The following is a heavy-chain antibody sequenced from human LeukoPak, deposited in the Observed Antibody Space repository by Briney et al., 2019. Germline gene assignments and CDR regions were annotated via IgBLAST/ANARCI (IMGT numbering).Heavy chain of an antibody. J-gene: IGHJ6*04. D-gene: IGHD2-2*01. Sequence: ASVRVSCKASGYTFTSYGMSWVRQAPGQGLEWMGRISAYNGNTNYAQKLQGRVTMTTDTSTSTAYMGLRSLRSDVTAVYYCARDAPVAAAMKAYYYYYYGMDVWGKGTTVTVSS. CDR3: ARDAPVAAAMKAYYYYYYGMDV. CDR1: GYTFTSYG. CDR2: ISAYNGNT. V-gene: IGHV1-18*04.